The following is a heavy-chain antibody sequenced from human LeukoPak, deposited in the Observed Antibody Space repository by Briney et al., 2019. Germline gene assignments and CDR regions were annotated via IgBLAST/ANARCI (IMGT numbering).Heavy chain of an antibody. CDR3: ARAYVGRYSGYEYYYYYYMDV. V-gene: IGHV4-31*03. CDR1: GGSISSSDYY. CDR2: IYYSGST. J-gene: IGHJ6*03. Sequence: SETLSLTCTVSGGSISSSDYYWGWLRQPPGKGLEWIGYIYYSGSTYYNPSLKSRVTITVDTSKNQFSLKLSSVTAAAKAVYYCARAYVGRYSGYEYYYYYYMDVWGKGNTVPVSS. D-gene: IGHD5-12*01.